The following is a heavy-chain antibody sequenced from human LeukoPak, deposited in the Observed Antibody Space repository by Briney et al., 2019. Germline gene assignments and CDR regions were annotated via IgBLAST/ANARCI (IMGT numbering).Heavy chain of an antibody. D-gene: IGHD4-17*01. Sequence: GGSLRLSCAASGFTFSSYGMHWVRQAPGKGLEWVAVISYDGSNKYYADSVKGRFTISRDNSKNTLYLQMNSLRAEDTAVYYCAKLAVTTSDDAFDIWGQGTMVTVSS. CDR1: GFTFSSYG. CDR3: AKLAVTTSDDAFDI. J-gene: IGHJ3*02. V-gene: IGHV3-30*18. CDR2: ISYDGSNK.